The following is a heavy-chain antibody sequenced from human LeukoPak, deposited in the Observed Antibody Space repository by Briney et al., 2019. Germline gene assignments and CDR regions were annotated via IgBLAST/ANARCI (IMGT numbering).Heavy chain of an antibody. CDR1: GYTFTSYD. CDR2: MNPKSGNT. J-gene: IGHJ6*03. CDR3: ARVDYDFWSGYYKPYNYYYYMDV. V-gene: IGHV1-8*01. Sequence: ASVKVSCKASGYTFTSYDINWVRQATGQGREGMGWMNPKSGNTGDAQKFQGRVTMTRNTSISTAYMELSSLRSEDTAVYYCARVDYDFWSGYYKPYNYYYYMDVWGKGTTVTVSS. D-gene: IGHD3-3*01.